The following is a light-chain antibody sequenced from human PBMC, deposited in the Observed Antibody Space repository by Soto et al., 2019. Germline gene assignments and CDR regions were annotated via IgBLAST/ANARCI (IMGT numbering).Light chain of an antibody. CDR2: NNI. J-gene: IGLJ2*01. Sequence: QSVLTQPTSVSGAPGQRVTISCTGSSFNIGAGYDVHWYQQLPGTAPKLLIYNNINRPSGVPDRFSGSKSGTSASLAITGLQPEDEAVYYCQSYDTMLSGPGVFGGGTKLTVL. CDR1: SFNIGAGYD. V-gene: IGLV1-40*01. CDR3: QSYDTMLSGPGV.